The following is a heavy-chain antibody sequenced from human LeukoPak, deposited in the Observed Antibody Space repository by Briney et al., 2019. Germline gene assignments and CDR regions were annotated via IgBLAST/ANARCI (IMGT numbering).Heavy chain of an antibody. CDR1: GFTFSSYW. D-gene: IGHD6-13*01. CDR3: ARESSSQSLDY. Sequence: GGSLRLSCAASGFTFSSYWMGWVRQAPGKGLEWLSSISRSSSSIYYADSVKGRFTISRDNAENSLYLHMNSLRAEDTAVYYCARESSSQSLDYWGQGTLVTVSS. CDR2: ISRSSSSI. V-gene: IGHV3-48*04. J-gene: IGHJ4*02.